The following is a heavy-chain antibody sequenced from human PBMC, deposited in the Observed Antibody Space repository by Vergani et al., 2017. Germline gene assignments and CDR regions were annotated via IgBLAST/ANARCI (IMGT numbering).Heavy chain of an antibody. V-gene: IGHV3-23*01. Sequence: EVQLLESGGGLVQPGGSLRLSCAASGFTFSSYAMSWVRQAPGRGLEWVSAISGSGGSTYYADSVKGRFTISRDNSKNTLYLQMNSLRAEDTAVYYCAKGGDYYYYYYYMDVWGKGTTVTVSS. J-gene: IGHJ6*03. CDR2: ISGSGGST. CDR3: AKGGDYYYYYYYMDV. CDR1: GFTFSSYA. D-gene: IGHD3-10*01.